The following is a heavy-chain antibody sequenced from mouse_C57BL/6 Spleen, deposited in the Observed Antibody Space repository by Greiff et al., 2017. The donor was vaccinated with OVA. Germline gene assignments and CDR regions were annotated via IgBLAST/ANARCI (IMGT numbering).Heavy chain of an antibody. Sequence: VQGVESGPELVKPGASVKISCKASGYAFSSSWMNWVKQRPGKGLEGIGRIYPGDGDTNYNGKFKGKATLTADKSSSTAYMQLSSRTSEDSAVYFCAGGITTVVDYFDYWGQGTTLTVSS. CDR1: GYAFSSSW. D-gene: IGHD1-1*01. CDR3: AGGITTVVDYFDY. V-gene: IGHV1-82*01. CDR2: IYPGDGDT. J-gene: IGHJ2*01.